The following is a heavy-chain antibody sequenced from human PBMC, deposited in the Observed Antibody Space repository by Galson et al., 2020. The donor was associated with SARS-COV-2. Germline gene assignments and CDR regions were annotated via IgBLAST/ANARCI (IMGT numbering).Heavy chain of an antibody. D-gene: IGHD2-8*01. J-gene: IGHJ6*02. V-gene: IGHV4-39*01. CDR1: GVSINSTIYY. CDR3: ARLNDAYYYYYGMDV. Sequence: SETLSLTCTVSGVSINSTIYYWVWLRPPPGKGREEIGSIHYRGSTYYNPPLKTRVTISVDASKNQFSLTLSSVTAADTAVYYCARLNDAYYYYYGMDVWGQGTTVTVSS. CDR2: IHYRGST.